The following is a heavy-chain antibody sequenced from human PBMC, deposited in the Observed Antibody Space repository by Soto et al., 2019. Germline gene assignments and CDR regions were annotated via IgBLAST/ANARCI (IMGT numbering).Heavy chain of an antibody. V-gene: IGHV4-34*01. Sequence: SETLSLTCAVYGGSFSGYYWSWIRQPPGKGLEWIGEINHSGSTNYNPSLKSRVTISVDTSKNQFSLKLSSVTAADTAVYYCATCNLRPYYGMDVWGQGTTVT. J-gene: IGHJ6*02. CDR3: ATCNLRPYYGMDV. CDR1: GGSFSGYY. D-gene: IGHD4-17*01. CDR2: INHSGST.